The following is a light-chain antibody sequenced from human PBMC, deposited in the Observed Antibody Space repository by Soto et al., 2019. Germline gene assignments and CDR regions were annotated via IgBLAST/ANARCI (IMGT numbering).Light chain of an antibody. CDR3: QQYNSYSKT. CDR1: QSIGYW. V-gene: IGKV1-5*01. Sequence: DIQMTQSPSSASASVGYRVTITCRASQSIGYWLAWYQQKPGKAPNLLIYAASSLETGVPSRFSGSGSGTEFTLSISSLQPDDSASYYCQQYNSYSKTFGQGTKVDIK. CDR2: AAS. J-gene: IGKJ1*01.